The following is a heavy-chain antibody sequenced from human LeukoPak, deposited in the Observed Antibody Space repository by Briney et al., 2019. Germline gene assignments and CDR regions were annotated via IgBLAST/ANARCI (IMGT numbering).Heavy chain of an antibody. V-gene: IGHV4-59*01. CDR1: GGSISTYY. J-gene: IGHJ6*03. CDR2: IYYSGYT. D-gene: IGHD2-8*01. Sequence: SETLSLTCTVSGGSISTYYWSWFRQPPGKGLEWIGYIYYSGYTNYIPSLKSRVTISLDTSKNQFSLSLSSVTAADTAVYYCAKDRCSNGVGCYYYYMDVWGKGTTVTISS. CDR3: AKDRCSNGVGCYYYYMDV.